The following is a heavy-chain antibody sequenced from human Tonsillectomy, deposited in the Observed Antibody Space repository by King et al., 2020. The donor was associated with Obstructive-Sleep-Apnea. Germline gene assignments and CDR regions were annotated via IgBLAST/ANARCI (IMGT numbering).Heavy chain of an antibody. V-gene: IGHV4-31*03. J-gene: IGHJ4*02. CDR2: IYYSGGT. Sequence: VQLQESGPGLVKPSQTLSLTCTVSGGSISSGGYYWSWIRQHPGKGLEWIGYIYYSGGTYFNPSLKSRVTISVDTSKNQFPLKLSSVTAADTAVYYCARGDTMVRGVIITYWGQGTLVTVSS. D-gene: IGHD3-10*01. CDR3: ARGDTMVRGVIITY. CDR1: GGSISSGGYY.